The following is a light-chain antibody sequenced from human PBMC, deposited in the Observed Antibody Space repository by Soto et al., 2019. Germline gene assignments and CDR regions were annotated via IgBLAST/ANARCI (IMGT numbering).Light chain of an antibody. CDR1: QSISSW. J-gene: IGKJ1*01. CDR3: QQNNSYCT. V-gene: IGKV1-5*03. Sequence: DIQMTQSPSTLSASVGDRVTITCRASQSISSWLAWYQQKPGKAPKLLIYKASSLESGLPSRFRGSGSGTEFTLTISSLQPDDFTTDYFQQNNSYCTFGQGTKVEIK. CDR2: KAS.